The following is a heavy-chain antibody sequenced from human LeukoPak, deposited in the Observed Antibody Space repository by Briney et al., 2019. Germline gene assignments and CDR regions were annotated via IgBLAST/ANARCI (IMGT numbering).Heavy chain of an antibody. CDR1: GGSSSHY. CDR3: AREVPLMGDHYYYYYYMDV. Sequence: SETLSLTCTVSGGSSSHYWSWIRQPPGKGLECIGYIYYSGSTNYNPSLKSRVTISVDTSKNQFSLKLSSVTAADTAVYYCAREVPLMGDHYYYYYYMDVWGKGTTVTVSS. CDR2: IYYSGST. D-gene: IGHD3-16*01. J-gene: IGHJ6*03. V-gene: IGHV4-59*11.